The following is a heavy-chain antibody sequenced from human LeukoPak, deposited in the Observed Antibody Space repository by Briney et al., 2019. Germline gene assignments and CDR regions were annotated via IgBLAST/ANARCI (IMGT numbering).Heavy chain of an antibody. J-gene: IGHJ4*02. V-gene: IGHV4-59*01. CDR1: GGPNSTDY. D-gene: IGHD3-22*01. Sequence: SETLSLTCTVCGGPNSTDYWSWLRQPPGKGLEWIGYMYNSGSTNYNPSLKSRVTISVDTSNNQFSLKLSAVTAADTAVYNCERDRWGSSGHFDYWGQGTLVTVSS. CDR3: ERDRWGSSGHFDY. CDR2: MYNSGST.